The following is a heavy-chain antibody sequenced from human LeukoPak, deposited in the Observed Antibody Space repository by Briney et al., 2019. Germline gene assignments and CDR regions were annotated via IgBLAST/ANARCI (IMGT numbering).Heavy chain of an antibody. CDR3: ARQGECSGGSCYHYYYYGMDV. J-gene: IGHJ6*02. D-gene: IGHD2-15*01. CDR2: IYYSGST. CDR1: GGSISSYY. Sequence: SETLSLTCTVSGGSISSYYWSWIRQPPGKGLEWIGYIYYSGSTNYNPSLKSRVTISVDTSKNQFSLKLHSVTAADTAVYYCARQGECSGGSCYHYYYYGMDVWGQGTTVTVSS. V-gene: IGHV4-59*08.